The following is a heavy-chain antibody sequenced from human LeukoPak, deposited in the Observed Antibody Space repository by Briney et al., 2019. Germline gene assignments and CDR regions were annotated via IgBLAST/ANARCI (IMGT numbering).Heavy chain of an antibody. Sequence: GGSLRLSCAASGFTFSNYWMHWVRQAPGKRLVWVSRIYSDGSSTSYADSVKGRFTISRDNTKNTLYLQMNSLRAEDTAVYYCARGLYSGSYYSDYWGQGTLATVSS. CDR3: ARGLYSGSYYSDY. CDR1: GFTFSNYW. CDR2: IYSDGSST. J-gene: IGHJ4*02. D-gene: IGHD1-26*01. V-gene: IGHV3-74*01.